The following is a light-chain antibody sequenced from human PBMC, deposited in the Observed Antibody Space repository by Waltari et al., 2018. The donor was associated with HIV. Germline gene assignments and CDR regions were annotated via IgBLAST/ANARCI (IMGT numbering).Light chain of an antibody. V-gene: IGLV2-8*01. CDR2: EVS. J-gene: IGLJ1*01. CDR3: SSYAGSNNFV. CDR1: SSDVGGYNY. Sequence: QSALTQPHSASGSPGQSVTISCTGTSSDVGGYNYVHWYQQHPGKAPKLMIYEVSKRPSGVPDRFSGSKSGNTASLTVSGLQPEDEADYYCSSYAGSNNFVFGTGTKVTVL.